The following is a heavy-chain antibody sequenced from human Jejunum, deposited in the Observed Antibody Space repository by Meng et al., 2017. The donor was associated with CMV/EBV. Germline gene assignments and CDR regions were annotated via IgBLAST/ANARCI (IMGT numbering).Heavy chain of an antibody. CDR2: INNIGTAT. J-gene: IGHJ4*02. Sequence: EVQLLESGGGLVQPGGSLRLSCAASGFTFNTNAMGWVRQAPGKGLEWVAGINNIGTATYYADSVKGRFSISRDNSKNTLYLQLNSLRADGTAVYSCGKWGRDYRDWKGFCDHWCQGTLVTVSA. V-gene: IGHV3-23*05. D-gene: IGHD4-17*01. CDR1: GFTFNTNA. CDR3: GKWGRDYRDWKGFCDH.